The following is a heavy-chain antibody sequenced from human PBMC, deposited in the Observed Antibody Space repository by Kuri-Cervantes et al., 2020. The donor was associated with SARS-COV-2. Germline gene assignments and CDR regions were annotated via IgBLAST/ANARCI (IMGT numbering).Heavy chain of an antibody. CDR3: ARGPVIVGDTRRRVLDY. Sequence: GSLRLSCTVSGGSISSYYWSWIRQPPGKGLEWIGYIYYSGSTNYNPSLKSRVTISVDTSKNQFSLKLSSVTAADTAVYYCARGPVIVGDTRRRVLDYWGQGTLVTGSS. CDR2: IYYSGST. CDR1: GGSISSYY. V-gene: IGHV4-59*12. D-gene: IGHD1-26*01. J-gene: IGHJ4*02.